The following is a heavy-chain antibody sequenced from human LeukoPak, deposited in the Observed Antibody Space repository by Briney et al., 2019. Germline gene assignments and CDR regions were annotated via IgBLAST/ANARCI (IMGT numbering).Heavy chain of an antibody. D-gene: IGHD4-23*01. CDR3: ARELGETVVGGFDY. V-gene: IGHV4-61*02. J-gene: IGHJ4*02. CDR1: GGSISSGSYY. Sequence: PSETLSLTCTVSGGSISSGSYYWSWIRQPAGKGLEWIGRIYTSGSTNYNPSLKSRVTISVDTSKNQFSLKLSSVTAADTAVYYCARELGETVVGGFDYWAQGTLVTVSS. CDR2: IYTSGST.